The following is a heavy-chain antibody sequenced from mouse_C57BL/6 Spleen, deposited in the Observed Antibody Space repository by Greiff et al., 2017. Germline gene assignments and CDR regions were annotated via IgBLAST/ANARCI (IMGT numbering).Heavy chain of an antibody. J-gene: IGHJ4*01. V-gene: IGHV5-17*01. Sequence: EVKLMESGGGLVKPGGSLKLSCAASGFTFSDYGMHWVRQAPEKGLEWVAYISSGSSTIYYADTVKGRFTISRDNAKNTLFLQMTSLMSEDTAMYYCARPYYSNYYYAMDYWGQGTSVTVSS. CDR3: ARPYYSNYYYAMDY. D-gene: IGHD2-5*01. CDR2: ISSGSSTI. CDR1: GFTFSDYG.